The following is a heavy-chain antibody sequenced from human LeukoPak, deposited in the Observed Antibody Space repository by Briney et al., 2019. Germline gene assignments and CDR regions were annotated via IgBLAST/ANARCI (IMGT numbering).Heavy chain of an antibody. CDR3: ARYRHLGY. Sequence: PGGSLRLSGADSGFTFSGYWMNWVRQAPGKGLEWVANINQNGGEKYYVDSVKGRFTISRDNGKNSLYLQMNSLRAEDTAVYHCARYRHLGYWGQGTLVTVSS. V-gene: IGHV3-7*01. CDR1: GFTFSGYW. CDR2: INQNGGEK. J-gene: IGHJ4*02.